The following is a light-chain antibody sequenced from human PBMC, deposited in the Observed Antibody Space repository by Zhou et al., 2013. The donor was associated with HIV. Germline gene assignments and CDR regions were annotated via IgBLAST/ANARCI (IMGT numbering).Light chain of an antibody. CDR3: SSYTSISTLV. CDR2: DVS. J-gene: IGLJ3*02. V-gene: IGLV2-14*01. Sequence: QSALTQPASVSGSPGQSITISCTGTSSDVGGYNYVSWYQQHPGKAPKLMIYDVSKRPSGVSNRFSGSKSGNTASLTISGLQAGDEADYYCSSYTSISTLVFGGGTKLTVL. CDR1: SSDVGGYNY.